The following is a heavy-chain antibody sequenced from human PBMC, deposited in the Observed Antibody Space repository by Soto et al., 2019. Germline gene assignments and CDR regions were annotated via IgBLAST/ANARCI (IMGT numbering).Heavy chain of an antibody. V-gene: IGHV1-8*01. Sequence: ASVKGSCKASGYTFTSYDINWVRQATGQGLEWMGWMNPNSGNTGYAQKFKGRVTMTRNTSISTAYMELSSLRSEDTAVYYCARGRSYGFPFDYWGQGTPVTVSS. D-gene: IGHD5-18*01. CDR3: ARGRSYGFPFDY. J-gene: IGHJ4*02. CDR1: GYTFTSYD. CDR2: MNPNSGNT.